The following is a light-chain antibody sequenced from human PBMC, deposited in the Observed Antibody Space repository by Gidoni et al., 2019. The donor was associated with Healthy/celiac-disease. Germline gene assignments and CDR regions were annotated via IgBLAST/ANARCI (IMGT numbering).Light chain of an antibody. V-gene: IGKV1-5*03. CDR1: QSISRW. Sequence: DIRMTQSPSTLSASVGDRVTINCRPSQSISRWLAWYPQKPGKAPTLLIYKASSLESGVPSRFSGSGSGTEFTLTISSLQPDDFATYYCKPSFTFGPGTKVDIK. CDR2: KAS. J-gene: IGKJ3*01. CDR3: KPSFT.